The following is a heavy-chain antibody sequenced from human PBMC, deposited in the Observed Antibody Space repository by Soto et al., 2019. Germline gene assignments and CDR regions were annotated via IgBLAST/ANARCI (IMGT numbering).Heavy chain of an antibody. D-gene: IGHD6-19*01. CDR2: INAGNGNT. Sequence: QVQLVQSGAEEKKPGASVKVSCKASGYTFTTYAMHWVRQAPGQRLEWMGWINAGNGNTKYSQKFQGRVTITRDTSESTADMELSSLRSEDTAVYYCARGGSGWPFDYWGQGTLVTVSS. J-gene: IGHJ4*02. CDR1: GYTFTTYA. V-gene: IGHV1-3*05. CDR3: ARGGSGWPFDY.